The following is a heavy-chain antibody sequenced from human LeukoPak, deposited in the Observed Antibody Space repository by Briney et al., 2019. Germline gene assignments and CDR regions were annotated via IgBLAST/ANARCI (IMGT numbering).Heavy chain of an antibody. V-gene: IGHV3-21*06. CDR1: GFTFSTYS. CDR3: TNFKPPAPDALDI. J-gene: IGHJ3*02. Sequence: PGGSLRLSCAGTGFTFSTYSMNWVRQTPDKGLEWVSSVSSDSHFIFYADSVEGRFTISRDNANNSLYLEINSLRAEDTAVYFCTNFKPPAPDALDIWGQGTLITVSS. D-gene: IGHD1-14*01. CDR2: VSSDSHFI.